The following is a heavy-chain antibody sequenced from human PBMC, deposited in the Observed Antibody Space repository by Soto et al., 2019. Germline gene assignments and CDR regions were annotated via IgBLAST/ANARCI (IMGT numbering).Heavy chain of an antibody. CDR2: IKRRADGGTT. CDR3: TAGYFSRGSCYSVVY. V-gene: IGHV3-15*01. J-gene: IGHJ4*02. Sequence: EVQLVESGGGLVKPGGSLSLSCAASGFTFSNVWMSWVRQAPGKGLEWVGRIKRRADGGTTDYATPVRGRFTVSRDDSKNTLYLQMNSLKTEDTAVYYCTAGYFSRGSCYSVVYWGQGTLVTVSS. D-gene: IGHD2-15*01. CDR1: GFTFSNVW.